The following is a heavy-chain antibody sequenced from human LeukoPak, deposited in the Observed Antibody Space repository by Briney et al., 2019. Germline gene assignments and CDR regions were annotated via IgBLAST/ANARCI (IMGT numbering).Heavy chain of an antibody. Sequence: GGSLRLSCAASGFTFDAYAMHWVRQAPGKGLEWVSLISGDGGSTYYADPVKGRFTISRDNAKNSLYLQMNNLRDEDTAVYHCVRGTGYFDYWGQGTLVTVSS. CDR2: ISGDGGST. J-gene: IGHJ4*02. CDR3: VRGTGYFDY. CDR1: GFTFDAYA. V-gene: IGHV3-43*02.